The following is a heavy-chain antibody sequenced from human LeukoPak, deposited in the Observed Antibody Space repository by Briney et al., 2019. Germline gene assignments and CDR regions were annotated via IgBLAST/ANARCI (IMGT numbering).Heavy chain of an antibody. CDR2: IHYSGST. Sequence: SETLSLTCTVSGGSISSYYWSWIRQPPGKGLEWIGYIHYSGSTTYNPSLKSRITISVDTSKNQFSLKLSSVTAADTAVYYCARLAYDIPRPLYYYMDVWGKGITVTISS. V-gene: IGHV4-59*08. CDR3: ARLAYDIPRPLYYYMDV. CDR1: GGSISSYY. J-gene: IGHJ6*03. D-gene: IGHD3-9*01.